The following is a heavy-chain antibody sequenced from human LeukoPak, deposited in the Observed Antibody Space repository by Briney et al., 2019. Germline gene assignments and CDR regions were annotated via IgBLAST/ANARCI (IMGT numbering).Heavy chain of an antibody. CDR3: AKEGRRDYYLDY. V-gene: IGHV3-23*01. CDR1: GFTFSSYA. Sequence: GGSLRLSCAASGFTFSSYAMSWVRQAPGKGLEWVSSISGGGSSTYYADSVKGRFTTSRDNSTNTLYLKMNSLRAEDTAVYYCAKEGRRDYYLDYWGQGTLVTLSS. CDR2: ISGGGSST. J-gene: IGHJ4*02.